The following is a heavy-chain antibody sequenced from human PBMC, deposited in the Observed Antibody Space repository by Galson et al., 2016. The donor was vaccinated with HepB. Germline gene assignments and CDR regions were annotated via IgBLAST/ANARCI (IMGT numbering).Heavy chain of an antibody. CDR3: ARLGVGVATGGVDY. CDR1: GLAFSYHV. V-gene: IGHV3-23*01. J-gene: IGHJ4*02. CDR2: IRGSDSVP. Sequence: SLRLSCAGSGLAFSYHVMYWVRQAPGKGLEWVSAIRGSDSVPTYADSVKGRFTIFRDDSKNAVFLQMHSLRADDTAIYYCARLGVGVATGGVDYWGQGTLVTVSS. D-gene: IGHD2-21*02.